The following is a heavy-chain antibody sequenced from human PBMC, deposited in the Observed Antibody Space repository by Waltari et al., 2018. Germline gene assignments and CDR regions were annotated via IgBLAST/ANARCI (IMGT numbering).Heavy chain of an antibody. J-gene: IGHJ6*02. CDR2: INAGKGNT. Sequence: QVQLVQSGAEVKKPGASVKVSCKASGYTFTSYAMHWVRQAPGQRLEWMGWINAGKGNTKYSQKFQGRVTITRDTSASTAYMELSSLRSEDTAVYYCARDQVGYSSSSNYYYYGMDVWGQGTTVTVSS. D-gene: IGHD6-6*01. CDR3: ARDQVGYSSSSNYYYYGMDV. CDR1: GYTFTSYA. V-gene: IGHV1-3*01.